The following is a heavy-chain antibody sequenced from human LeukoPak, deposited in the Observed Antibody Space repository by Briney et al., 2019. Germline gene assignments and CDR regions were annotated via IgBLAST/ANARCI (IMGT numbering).Heavy chain of an antibody. V-gene: IGHV3-48*03. D-gene: IGHD4-23*01. J-gene: IGHJ3*02. CDR2: ITSSGSTT. CDR3: TKVFYGGNSRDGFDI. CDR1: GFSFSRYE. Sequence: GGSLRLSCAASGFSFSRYEMNWVRQAPGKGLEWVSYITSSGSTTYYADSVKGRFTISRNNAKNSQYLQMNSLRAEDTAVYYRTKVFYGGNSRDGFDIWGQGTMVTVSS.